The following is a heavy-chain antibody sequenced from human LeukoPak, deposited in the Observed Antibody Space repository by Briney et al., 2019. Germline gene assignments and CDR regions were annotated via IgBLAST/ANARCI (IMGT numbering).Heavy chain of an antibody. Sequence: KPSETLSLTCTDSGGSISTYYWSWIRQPPGKGLEWIGYIYYTGSTSYNPSLMRRVTMSLPETKNRFSCELNSATSAHTAVYYCARGVIAAGGNDFDYWGQGTLVTVSS. D-gene: IGHD6-13*01. J-gene: IGHJ4*02. CDR2: IYYTGST. CDR3: ARGVIAAGGNDFDY. CDR1: GGSISTYY. V-gene: IGHV4-59*01.